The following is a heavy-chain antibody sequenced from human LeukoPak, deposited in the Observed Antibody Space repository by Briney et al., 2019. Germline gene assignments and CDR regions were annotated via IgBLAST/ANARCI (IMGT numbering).Heavy chain of an antibody. CDR2: INLNSGGT. Sequence: ASVKVSCKASVYTFTRYYMHWVRQAPGQGLEWLGWINLNSGGTNYAQKFQGRVTMTRDTSISTAYMELSRLRSDDTGVYYCARYYDFWSGYYPYYYGMDVWGQGTTVTVSS. CDR3: ARYYDFWSGYYPYYYGMDV. D-gene: IGHD3-3*01. J-gene: IGHJ6*02. V-gene: IGHV1-2*02. CDR1: VYTFTRYY.